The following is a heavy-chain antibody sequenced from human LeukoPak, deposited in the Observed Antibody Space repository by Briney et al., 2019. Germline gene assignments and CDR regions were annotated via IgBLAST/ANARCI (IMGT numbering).Heavy chain of an antibody. D-gene: IGHD3-10*01. CDR1: GFTFSSYA. CDR2: ISGSGAGT. CDR3: AKGTRGSETSYNDDY. J-gene: IGHJ4*02. V-gene: IGHV3-23*01. Sequence: GGSLRLSCAASGFTFSSYAMICVRQAPGKGLEWVSTISGSGAGTYYADSVKGRFTISRDNPKNTLYLQMNSLRAEDTAIYYCAKGTRGSETSYNDDYWGQGTLVTVSS.